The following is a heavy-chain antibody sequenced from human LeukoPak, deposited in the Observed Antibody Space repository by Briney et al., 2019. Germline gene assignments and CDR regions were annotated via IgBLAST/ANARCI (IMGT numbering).Heavy chain of an antibody. CDR3: ANEIRPNDY. CDR1: GFTFSSHA. J-gene: IGHJ4*02. CDR2: IIISGGRT. V-gene: IGHV3-23*01. Sequence: GGSLRPSCAVSGFTFSSHAMSWVRQAPGKGLEWISAIIISGGRTYYADSVKGRFSISRDNSKNTVYLQMNRLRGDDTAVYYCANEIRPNDYWGQGTLVTVSS. D-gene: IGHD4-17*01.